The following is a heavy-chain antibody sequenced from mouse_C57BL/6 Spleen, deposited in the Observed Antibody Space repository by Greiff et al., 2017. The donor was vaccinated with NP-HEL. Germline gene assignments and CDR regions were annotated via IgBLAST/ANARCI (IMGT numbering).Heavy chain of an antibody. CDR3: ARGRRTGYYFDY. CDR1: GYSITSGYY. V-gene: IGHV3-6*01. Sequence: EVQRVESGPGLVKPSQSLSLTCSVTGYSITSGYYWNWIRQFPGNKLEWMGYISYDGSNNYNPSLKNRISITRDTSKNELFLKLNSVTTEDTATYYCARGRRTGYYFDYWGQGTTLTVAS. J-gene: IGHJ2*01. D-gene: IGHD4-1*01. CDR2: ISYDGSN.